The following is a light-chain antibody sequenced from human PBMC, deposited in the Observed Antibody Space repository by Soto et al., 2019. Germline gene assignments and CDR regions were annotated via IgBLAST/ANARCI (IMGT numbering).Light chain of an antibody. CDR3: QSYDSNISV. CDR1: SGSISSYY. CDR2: EDK. V-gene: IGLV6-57*01. Sequence: NFMLTQPHSVSESPGRTVTISCTRSSGSISSYYVQWYQQRPGSSPTTVIYEDKQRSSGVPDRFSGSIDSSSNSASLTISGLKTEDEADYYCQSYDSNISVFGTGTKVTVL. J-gene: IGLJ1*01.